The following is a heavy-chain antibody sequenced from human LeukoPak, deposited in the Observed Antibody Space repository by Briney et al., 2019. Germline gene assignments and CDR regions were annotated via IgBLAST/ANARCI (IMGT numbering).Heavy chain of an antibody. D-gene: IGHD5-18*01. J-gene: IGHJ6*03. CDR2: LNSDGSST. CDR3: ARGRYSYGYGYYYMDV. CDR1: GFTFSSYC. Sequence: GGSLRLSCAASGFTFSSYCMHWVRQAPGKGLVWVSRLNSDGSSTSYADSVKGRFTISGDNAKNTLYLQMNSLRAEGTAVYYCARGRYSYGYGYYYMDVWGKGPTVTISS. V-gene: IGHV3-74*01.